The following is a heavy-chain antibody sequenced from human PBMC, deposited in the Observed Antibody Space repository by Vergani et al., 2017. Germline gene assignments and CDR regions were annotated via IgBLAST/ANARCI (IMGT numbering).Heavy chain of an antibody. CDR2: IYTSGST. CDR1: GGSISSGSYY. V-gene: IGHV4-61*02. Sequence: QVQLQESGPGLVKPSQTLSLTCTVSGGSISSGSYYWSWIRQPAGKGLEWIGRIYTSGSTNYNPSLKSRVTISVDTSKNQFSLKLSSVTAADTAMYYCARHLSALAEGGYYYYYGMDVWGQGTTVTVSS. CDR3: ARHLSALAEGGYYYYYGMDV. J-gene: IGHJ6*02. D-gene: IGHD2-21*01.